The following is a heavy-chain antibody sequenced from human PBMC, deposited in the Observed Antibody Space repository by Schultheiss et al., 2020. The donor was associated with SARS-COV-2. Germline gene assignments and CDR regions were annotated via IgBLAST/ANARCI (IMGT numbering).Heavy chain of an antibody. CDR1: GYTFTSYA. D-gene: IGHD1-20*01. CDR2: ISYDGSNK. V-gene: IGHV3-30-3*01. Sequence: SCKASGYTFTSYAMHWVRQAPGKGLEWVAVISYDGSNKYYADSVKGRFTISRDNSKNTLYLQMNSLRAEDTAVYYCAREGDNWNDGAGYYYYYGMDVWGQGTTVTVSS. CDR3: AREGDNWNDGAGYYYYYGMDV. J-gene: IGHJ6*02.